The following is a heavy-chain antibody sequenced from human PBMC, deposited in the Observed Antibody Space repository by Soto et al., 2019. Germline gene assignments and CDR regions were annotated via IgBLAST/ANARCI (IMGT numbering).Heavy chain of an antibody. V-gene: IGHV1-18*01. J-gene: IGHJ4*02. CDR1: GDTVTKYG. Sequence: QVQLVQSGGEVKKPGASVKVSCKASGDTVTKYGISWVRQAPGQGLEWLGWISFYNGPTNYALKFQERITFTTDTNTSTASSELRSLTSDDTAVYYCGSATSIAVAGKETWGQGTLVTVSS. CDR2: ISFYNGPT. D-gene: IGHD6-19*01. CDR3: GSATSIAVAGKET.